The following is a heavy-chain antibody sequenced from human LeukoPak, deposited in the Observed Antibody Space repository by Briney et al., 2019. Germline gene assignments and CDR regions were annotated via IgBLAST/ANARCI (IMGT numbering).Heavy chain of an antibody. CDR3: ASRKERTQLLWFGELLGAFDI. Sequence: SETLSLTCTVSGGSISIRNYYWAWIRQPPGRQLEWIGSVYSSGSLYYNPSLKSRVTISVDTSKNQFSLKLSSVTAADTAVYYCASRKERTQLLWFGELLGAFDIWGQGTMVTVSS. V-gene: IGHV4-39*07. J-gene: IGHJ3*02. D-gene: IGHD3-10*01. CDR2: VYSSGSL. CDR1: GGSISIRNYY.